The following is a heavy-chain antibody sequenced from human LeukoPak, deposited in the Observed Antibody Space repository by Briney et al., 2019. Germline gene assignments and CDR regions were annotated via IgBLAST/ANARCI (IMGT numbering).Heavy chain of an antibody. V-gene: IGHV3-30*18. D-gene: IGHD2-2*01. CDR2: ISYDGSNK. CDR1: GFTFSSYG. CDR3: AKSDCSSTSCYFPYYYYGMDV. J-gene: IGHJ6*02. Sequence: GGSLRLSCAASGFTFSSYGMHWVRQAPGKGLEWVAVISYDGSNKYYADSVKGRFTISRDNSKNTLYLQMNSLRAEDTAVYYCAKSDCSSTSCYFPYYYYGMDVWGQGTTVTVSS.